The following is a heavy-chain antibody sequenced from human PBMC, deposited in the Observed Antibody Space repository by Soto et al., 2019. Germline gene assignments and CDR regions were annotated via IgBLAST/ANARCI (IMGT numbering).Heavy chain of an antibody. CDR3: ARRYCSSASCPRNYYGMDV. CDR2: IDPIDSYT. CDR1: VYSFASYW. J-gene: IGHJ6*02. Sequence: GESLKISCQCSVYSFASYWISGVRQMPGKGLEWMGRIDPIDSYTNYSPSFQGHVTISADKSISTAYLQWSSLKASDTAMYYCARRYCSSASCPRNYYGMDVWGQGTTVTVSS. V-gene: IGHV5-10-1*01. D-gene: IGHD2-2*01.